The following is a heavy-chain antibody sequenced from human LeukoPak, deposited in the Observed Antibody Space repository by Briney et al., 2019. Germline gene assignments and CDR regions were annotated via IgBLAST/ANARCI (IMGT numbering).Heavy chain of an antibody. Sequence: GGSLQISCKASGHIFTNYWIAWGRQMPGKGRGWMGIIYPGDSDSRYSPSFQGHVTISADKSISTAYLQWSSLKASDTAMYYCARHGVEGYNGAFHIWGQGTMVTVSS. D-gene: IGHD5-24*01. V-gene: IGHV5-51*01. CDR3: ARHGVEGYNGAFHI. J-gene: IGHJ3*02. CDR1: GHIFTNYW. CDR2: IYPGDSDS.